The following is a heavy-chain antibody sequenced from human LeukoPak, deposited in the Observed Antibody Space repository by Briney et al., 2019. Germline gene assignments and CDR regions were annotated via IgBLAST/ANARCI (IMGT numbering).Heavy chain of an antibody. Sequence: GGSVRLPCAVSGLTFSSHAMSWVRQAPGKGLEWVSAISGNGFNTYYADSVEGRFTISRDNSKDTLYLQMNSLRVEDTAVYYCANNEWHWGQGTLVTVSS. CDR3: ANNEWH. J-gene: IGHJ1*01. CDR2: ISGNGFNT. D-gene: IGHD2-8*01. V-gene: IGHV3-23*01. CDR1: GLTFSSHA.